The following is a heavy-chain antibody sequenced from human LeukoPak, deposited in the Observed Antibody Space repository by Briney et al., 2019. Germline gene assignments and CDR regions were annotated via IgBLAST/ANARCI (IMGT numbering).Heavy chain of an antibody. CDR3: ARGYYYLDP. CDR1: GGSFSGYY. D-gene: IGHD2/OR15-2a*01. J-gene: IGHJ5*02. V-gene: IGHV4-34*01. Sequence: PSETLSLTCAVYGGSFSGYYWSWIRQPPGKGLEWIGEINHSGSTNYNPSLKSRVTISVDTSKNQFSLKLSSVTAADTAVYYCARGYYYLDPWGQGTLVTVSP. CDR2: INHSGST.